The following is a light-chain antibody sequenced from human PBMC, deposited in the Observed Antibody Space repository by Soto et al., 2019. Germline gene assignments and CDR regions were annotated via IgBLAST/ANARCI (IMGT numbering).Light chain of an antibody. J-gene: IGKJ2*01. CDR1: QSVSSSY. Sequence: EIVLTQSPGTLSLSPGERATLSCRASQSVSSSYLAWYQQKPGQAPRPLIYGASSRATGIPDRFSGSGSGXDFTLTISRLEPEDFAVYYCLQYGSSPYTXG. CDR3: LQYGSSPYT. V-gene: IGKV3-20*01. CDR2: GAS.